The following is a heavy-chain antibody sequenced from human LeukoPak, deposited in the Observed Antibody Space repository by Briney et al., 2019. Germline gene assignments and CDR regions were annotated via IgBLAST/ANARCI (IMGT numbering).Heavy chain of an antibody. CDR1: GFTFSSYA. CDR2: ISGSGGST. D-gene: IGHD3-22*01. V-gene: IGHV3-23*01. Sequence: PGGSLRLSCAASGFTFSSYAMSWVRQAPGKGLEWVSAISGSGGSTYYADSVKGRFTISRDNSKNTLYLQMNSLTAEDTAVYHCAKDHPTYYYDSSGYYADYWGQGTLVTVSS. CDR3: AKDHPTYYYDSSGYYADY. J-gene: IGHJ4*02.